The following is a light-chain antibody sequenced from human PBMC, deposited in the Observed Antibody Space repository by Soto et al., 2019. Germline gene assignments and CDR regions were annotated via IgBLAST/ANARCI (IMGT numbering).Light chain of an antibody. V-gene: IGKV1-39*01. CDR2: AAS. Sequence: DIQMTQSPSSLSPSVGDIVTITCRASQSLSNYLNWYQQKTWKSPKLLIYAASSLQSGVPSRFSSSESGTDLTLNISSLQHEDFATYYCQQSSSIPFTFGQGTKLESK. CDR3: QQSSSIPFT. J-gene: IGKJ2*01. CDR1: QSLSNY.